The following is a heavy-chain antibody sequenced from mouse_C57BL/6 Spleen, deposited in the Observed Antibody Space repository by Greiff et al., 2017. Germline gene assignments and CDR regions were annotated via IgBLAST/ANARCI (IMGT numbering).Heavy chain of an antibody. CDR3: ARTQYYDCSYWYFDV. CDR2: INPYYGTT. D-gene: IGHD1-1*01. J-gene: IGHJ1*03. Sequence: EVQVVEPGPELVKPGASVKLSCKASGYSFTDYNMNWVKQSNGKSLEWIGVINPYYGTTSYNQKFKGKATLTVDPSSSTASMQLNSLTSEDSAVXYCARTQYYDCSYWYFDVWGTGTTVTVSS. V-gene: IGHV1-39*01. CDR1: GYSFTDYN.